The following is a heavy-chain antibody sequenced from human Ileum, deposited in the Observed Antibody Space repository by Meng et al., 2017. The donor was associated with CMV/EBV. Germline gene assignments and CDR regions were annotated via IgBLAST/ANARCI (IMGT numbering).Heavy chain of an antibody. D-gene: IGHD2-2*01. CDR1: GFTFSSYA. V-gene: IGHV3-23*01. CDR3: AKSAFSFSYYGMDV. Sequence: GESLKISCAASGFTFSSYAMSWVRQAPGKGLEWVSAISGSGGSTYYADSVKGRFTISRDNSKNTLYLQMNSLRAEDTAVYSCAKSAFSFSYYGMDVWGQGTTVTVSS. J-gene: IGHJ6*02. CDR2: ISGSGGST.